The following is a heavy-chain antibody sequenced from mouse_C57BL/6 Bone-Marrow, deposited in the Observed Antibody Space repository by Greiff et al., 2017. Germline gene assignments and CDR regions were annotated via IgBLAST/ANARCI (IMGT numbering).Heavy chain of an antibody. Sequence: QVQLQQSGAELMKPGASVKLSCKATGYTFTGYWIEWVKQRPGHGLEWIGMIHPNSGSTNYNEKFKSKATLTVDKSSSTAYMQLSSLTSEDSAVYYCARKDIYYDYDGAWFAYWGQGTLVTVSA. D-gene: IGHD2-4*01. J-gene: IGHJ3*01. CDR1: GYTFTGYW. V-gene: IGHV1-64*01. CDR3: ARKDIYYDYDGAWFAY. CDR2: IHPNSGST.